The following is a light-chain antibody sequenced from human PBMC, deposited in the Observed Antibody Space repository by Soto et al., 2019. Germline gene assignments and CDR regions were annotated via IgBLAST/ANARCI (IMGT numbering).Light chain of an antibody. Sequence: ELVLTQSPGTLSLSPGERATLSCRASQSVRSSHLTWYQQKPGQAPRLLIHGASSRATGIPDRFSDSVSGTDFTLTISRLEPEDFAVYYCKQYGNSLTWTFGQGTKVEIK. J-gene: IGKJ1*01. V-gene: IGKV3-20*01. CDR3: KQYGNSLTWT. CDR1: QSVRSSH. CDR2: GAS.